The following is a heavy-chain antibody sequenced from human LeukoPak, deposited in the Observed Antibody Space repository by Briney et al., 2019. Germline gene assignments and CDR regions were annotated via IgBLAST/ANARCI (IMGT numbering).Heavy chain of an antibody. D-gene: IGHD3-3*01. J-gene: IGHJ4*02. Sequence: ASVTVSCKASGYTFTSYGISWVRQAPGQGLEWMGWISAYNGNTNYAQKLQGRVTMTTDTSTSTAYMELRSLRSDDTAVYYCARGLRFLEWLSLFDYWGQGTLVTVSS. CDR1: GYTFTSYG. V-gene: IGHV1-18*01. CDR3: ARGLRFLEWLSLFDY. CDR2: ISAYNGNT.